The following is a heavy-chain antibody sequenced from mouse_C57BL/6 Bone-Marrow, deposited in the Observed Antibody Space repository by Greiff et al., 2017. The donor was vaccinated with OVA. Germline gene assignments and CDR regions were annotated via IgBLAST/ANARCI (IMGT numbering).Heavy chain of an antibody. CDR3: ASLYDYAAWFAY. CDR1: GFPFSSYT. CDR2: ISGGGGNT. J-gene: IGHJ3*01. V-gene: IGHV5-9*01. D-gene: IGHD2-4*01. Sequence: EVHLVESGGGLVKPGGSLKLSCAASGFPFSSYTMSWVRQTPEKRLEWVATISGGGGNTYYPDSVKGRFTISRDNAKNTLYLQMSSLRSEDTALYYCASLYDYAAWFAYWGQGTLVTVSA.